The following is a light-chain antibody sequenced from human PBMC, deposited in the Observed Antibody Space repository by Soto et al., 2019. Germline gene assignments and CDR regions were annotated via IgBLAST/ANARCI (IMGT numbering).Light chain of an antibody. V-gene: IGKV1-39*01. CDR1: QSISNY. Sequence: EIQMTQSPSSLSASVGDRVTITCRASQSISNYLSWYQQKAGKASKLLIFDTSTLQSGVPSRFSGSGSGTEFTLTISSLQPEDFATYYCLQSFNTPLTFGGGSTIEIK. CDR2: DTS. CDR3: LQSFNTPLT. J-gene: IGKJ4*01.